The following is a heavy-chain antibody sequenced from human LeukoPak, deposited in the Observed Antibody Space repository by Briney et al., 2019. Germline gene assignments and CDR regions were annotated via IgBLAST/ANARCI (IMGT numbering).Heavy chain of an antibody. V-gene: IGHV4-34*01. CDR2: INHSGGT. Sequence: SETQSLTCAVYGGSFSGSYWSWIRQPPGKGLEWIGEINHSGGTNYNPSLKSRVTISVDTSKNQCSLKLSSVTAADTAVYYCARYVAVAGTIKWFDPWGQGTLVTVSS. D-gene: IGHD6-19*01. CDR3: ARYVAVAGTIKWFDP. J-gene: IGHJ5*02. CDR1: GGSFSGSY.